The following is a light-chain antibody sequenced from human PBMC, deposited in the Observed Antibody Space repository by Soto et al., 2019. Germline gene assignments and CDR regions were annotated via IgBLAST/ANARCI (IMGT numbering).Light chain of an antibody. Sequence: DIQMTQSPSTLSASVGDRVTITCRASQSINNWLAWYQQKPGKAPKLLIYKASGLESGVPSRFSGSGSGTEFTLTISSLQPDDFATYYRQQYNTYSTFGQGTRVDI. CDR3: QQYNTYST. CDR2: KAS. V-gene: IGKV1-5*03. J-gene: IGKJ1*01. CDR1: QSINNW.